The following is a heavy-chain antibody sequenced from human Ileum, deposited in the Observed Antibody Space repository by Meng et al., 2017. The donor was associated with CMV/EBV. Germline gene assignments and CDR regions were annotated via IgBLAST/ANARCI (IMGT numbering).Heavy chain of an antibody. D-gene: IGHD1-26*01. J-gene: IGHJ4*02. Sequence: ASVKVSCKASGYTFANYYMHWVRQAPGQGLEWMGKINPSGGSTNYAQKFQGRVTMTRDTSTTTVYMELSSLRSEDTAVYYCATEGNSGSLDYWGQGTLVTVYS. CDR2: INPSGGST. CDR3: ATEGNSGSLDY. V-gene: IGHV1-46*01. CDR1: GYTFANYY.